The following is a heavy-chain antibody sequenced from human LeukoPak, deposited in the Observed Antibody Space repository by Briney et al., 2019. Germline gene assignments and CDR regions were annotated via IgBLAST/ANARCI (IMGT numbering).Heavy chain of an antibody. CDR3: ARDPRYDFWSGYYTGVDY. Sequence: SETLSLTCTVSGGSISSYYWSWIRQPPGKGLEWIGYIYYSGSTNYNPSLKSRVTISVDTSKNQFSLKLSSVTAADTAVYYCARDPRYDFWSGYYTGVDYWGQGTLVTVSS. CDR1: GGSISSYY. V-gene: IGHV4-59*01. D-gene: IGHD3-3*01. J-gene: IGHJ4*02. CDR2: IYYSGST.